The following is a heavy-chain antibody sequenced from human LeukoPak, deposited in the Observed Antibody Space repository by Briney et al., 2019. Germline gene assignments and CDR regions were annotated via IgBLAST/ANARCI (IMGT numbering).Heavy chain of an antibody. CDR2: ISGSGGST. CDR1: GFTFSSYA. D-gene: IGHD6-19*01. Sequence: GGPLRLSCAASGFTFSSYAMSWVRQAPGKGLEWVSAISGSGGSTYYADSVKGRFTISRDNSKNTLYLQMNSLRAEDTAVYYWARVAEQWLVNDAFDIWGQGTMVTVSS. V-gene: IGHV3-23*01. CDR3: ARVAEQWLVNDAFDI. J-gene: IGHJ3*02.